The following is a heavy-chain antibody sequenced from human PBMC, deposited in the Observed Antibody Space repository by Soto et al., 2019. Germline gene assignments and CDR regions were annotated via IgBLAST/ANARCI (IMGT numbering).Heavy chain of an antibody. V-gene: IGHV1-18*01. CDR2: IVTYNGNT. Sequence: ASVKVSCKAAGYTFTNYGISWVRQAPGQGLEWMGWIVTYNGNTQSTQKLQGRVTMTTDTSTSTAYMELSSLRSEDTAVYYCATSPVRLGELSRALGYWGQGTLVTV. CDR3: ATSPVRLGELSRALGY. D-gene: IGHD3-16*02. J-gene: IGHJ4*02. CDR1: GYTFTNYG.